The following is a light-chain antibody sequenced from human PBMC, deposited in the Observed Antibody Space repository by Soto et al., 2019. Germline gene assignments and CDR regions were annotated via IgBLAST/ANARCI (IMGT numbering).Light chain of an antibody. V-gene: IGKV2-30*02. CDR3: MQGSHWPYT. J-gene: IGKJ2*01. CDR2: KVS. Sequence: DVVLTQSPLSLPVTLGQPASISCRSSQSLVHSDGIFYLNWFQQRPGQSPRRLIYKVSNRAYGVPARFSGSGSGTDFTLEISRVEAEDVAVYYCMQGSHWPYTFGQGTKLEIK. CDR1: QSLVHSDGIFY.